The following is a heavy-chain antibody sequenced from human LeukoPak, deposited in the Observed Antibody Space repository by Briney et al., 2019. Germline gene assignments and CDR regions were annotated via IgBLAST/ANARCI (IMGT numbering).Heavy chain of an antibody. D-gene: IGHD3-22*01. V-gene: IGHV5-10-1*01. CDR1: GYSFTSYW. J-gene: IGHJ5*02. Sequence: GESLKISCKGSGYSFTSYWISWVRQMPGKGLEWMGRIDPSDSYTNYSPSFQGHVTISADKSISTAYLQWSSLKASDTAMYYCAGMIVVVQGRFDPWGQGTLVTVSS. CDR2: IDPSDSYT. CDR3: AGMIVVVQGRFDP.